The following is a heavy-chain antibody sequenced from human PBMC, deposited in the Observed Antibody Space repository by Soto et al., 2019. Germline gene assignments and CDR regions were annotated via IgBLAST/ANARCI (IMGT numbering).Heavy chain of an antibody. CDR1: AVSISGSHSY. D-gene: IGHD6-6*01. Sequence: SSETLSLTCTVSAVSISGSHSYWAWIRQPPGQGLEWIGNVESTGTTYYNPSLQSRVTISVDTSKNQFSLKLNSVTAADTSVYFCARHRAGSSSIDYWGQGTLVTVSS. J-gene: IGHJ4*02. V-gene: IGHV4-39*01. CDR2: VESTGTT. CDR3: ARHRAGSSSIDY.